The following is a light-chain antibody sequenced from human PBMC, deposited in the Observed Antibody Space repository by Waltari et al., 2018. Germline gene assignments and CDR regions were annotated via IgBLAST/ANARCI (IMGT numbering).Light chain of an antibody. CDR1: DFAKQY. Sequence: SHTLPQPPSVSVSPGHTARTTCSADDFAKQYGYWYQQKPGQPPLWIIYQATQRPSGIPERFSGSKSGTTITLTISGVHAEDEADYYCHCAYSGVHYSWLFGGGTRLTVL. J-gene: IGLJ3*02. V-gene: IGLV3-25*03. CDR3: HCAYSGVHYSWL. CDR2: QAT.